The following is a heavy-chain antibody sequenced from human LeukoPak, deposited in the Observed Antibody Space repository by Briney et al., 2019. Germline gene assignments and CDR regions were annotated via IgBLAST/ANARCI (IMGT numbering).Heavy chain of an antibody. J-gene: IGHJ3*02. D-gene: IGHD3-16*02. V-gene: IGHV4-4*07. CDR2: IYTSGST. Sequence: SETLSLICTVSGDSIHSYCWNWIRQPAGKGLEWIGLIYTSGSTNYNPSLKSRVTMLLDTSKNQFSLKMRSVTAANTSVYYCARVLEVSLLAFNIWGEGTMVTVSS. CDR1: GDSIHSYC. CDR3: ARVLEVSLLAFNI.